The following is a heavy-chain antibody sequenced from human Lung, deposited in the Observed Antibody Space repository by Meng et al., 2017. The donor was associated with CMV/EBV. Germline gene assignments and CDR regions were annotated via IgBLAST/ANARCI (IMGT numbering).Heavy chain of an antibody. Sequence: SYRFNWIRQAPGQGPEWMGWNNPYNGNTDYARNLRGRVTMTTDASTNTAYMELRSLTSDDSAAYYCARESGYYDSRGYYYWYFDLWGRGTLVTVSS. CDR3: ARESGYYDSRGYYYWYFDL. V-gene: IGHV1-18*01. CDR2: NNPYNGNT. J-gene: IGHJ2*01. D-gene: IGHD3-22*01. CDR1: SYR.